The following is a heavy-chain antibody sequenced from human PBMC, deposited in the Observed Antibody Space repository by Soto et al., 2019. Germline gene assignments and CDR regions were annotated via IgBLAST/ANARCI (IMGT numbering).Heavy chain of an antibody. CDR2: ISSSSSHI. Sequence: EVQLVESGGGLVKPGGSLRLSCAASGLTFSIWSMNWVRQAPGRGPEWLSSISSSSSHIYYADSVKGRFTISRDNAKNSLYLQMNSLRAEDTAVYYCARHADTSMVSNHCDPWGQGTLVTVSS. D-gene: IGHD4-4*01. CDR3: ARHADTSMVSNHCDP. V-gene: IGHV3-21*01. J-gene: IGHJ5*02. CDR1: GLTFSIWS.